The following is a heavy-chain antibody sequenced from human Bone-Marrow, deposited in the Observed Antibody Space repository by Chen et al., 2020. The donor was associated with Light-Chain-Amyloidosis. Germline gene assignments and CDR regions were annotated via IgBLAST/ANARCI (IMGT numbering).Heavy chain of an antibody. CDR2: INPNSGGT. J-gene: IGHJ3*01. V-gene: IGHV1-2*02. CDR1: GYSFTDYY. D-gene: IGHD2-21*02. Sequence: QVQVAQSWPEVTKPGAAVSVSCKATGYSFTDYYMHWVRQARGQGLEWVGWINPNSGGTHYAQKFQGRVTMTRDTSIGTAYMELKKLTSDDTGVYYCARESWQTDPDSFDLWGQGTRVTVSS. CDR3: ARESWQTDPDSFDL.